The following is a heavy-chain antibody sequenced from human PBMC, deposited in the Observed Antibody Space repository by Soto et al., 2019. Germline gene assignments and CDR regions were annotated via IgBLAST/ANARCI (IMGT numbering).Heavy chain of an antibody. CDR3: VGGQFYFDY. Sequence: QVQLVESVGGVVQPGRSLRLSCAASGFPFTSHGMHWVREGPGKGLEWMAVISYGGSNKFYADSVKVRFTISRDNSKNTLYLQMNSLRPADTALYYCVGGQFYFDYRGQGTLVIVSS. CDR1: GFPFTSHG. V-gene: IGHV3-30*03. D-gene: IGHD3-10*01. J-gene: IGHJ4*02. CDR2: ISYGGSNK.